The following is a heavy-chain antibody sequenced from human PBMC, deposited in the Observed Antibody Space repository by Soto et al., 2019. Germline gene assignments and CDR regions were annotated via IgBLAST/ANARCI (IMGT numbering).Heavy chain of an antibody. CDR2: ISSSSSTI. Sequence: EVQLVESGGGLVQPGGSLRLSCAASGFTFSSYSMNWVRQAPGKGLEWVSYISSSSSTIYYADSVKGRFTTSRDNAKNSLYLQMNSLRAEDTAVYYCARDQAGSSWYPFDYWGQGTLVTVSS. CDR1: GFTFSSYS. CDR3: ARDQAGSSWYPFDY. J-gene: IGHJ4*02. D-gene: IGHD6-13*01. V-gene: IGHV3-48*01.